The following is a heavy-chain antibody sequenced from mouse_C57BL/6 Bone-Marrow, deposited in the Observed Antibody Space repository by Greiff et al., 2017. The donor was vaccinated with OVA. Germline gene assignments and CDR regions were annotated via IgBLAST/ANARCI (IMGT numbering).Heavy chain of an antibody. CDR3: ARPHYYGSSYFDY. CDR1: GFTFSDYG. V-gene: IGHV5-17*01. J-gene: IGHJ2*01. CDR2: ISSGSSTI. Sequence: EVKVVESGGGLVKPGGSLKLSCAASGFTFSDYGMHWVRQAPEKGLEWVAYISSGSSTIYYADTVKGRFTISRDNAKNTLFLQMTSLRSEDTAMYYCARPHYYGSSYFDYWGQGTTLTVSS. D-gene: IGHD1-1*01.